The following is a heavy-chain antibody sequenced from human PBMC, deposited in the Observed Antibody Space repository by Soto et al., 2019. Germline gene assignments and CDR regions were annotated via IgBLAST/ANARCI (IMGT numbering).Heavy chain of an antibody. CDR3: VRDRSYYDSSGSYSPPY. J-gene: IGHJ4*02. CDR2: ISGSAATT. V-gene: IGHV3-23*01. D-gene: IGHD3-22*01. CDR1: GFTFSSYA. Sequence: EAQLLESGGGLVQPGGSLRLSCAASGFTFSSYAMNWVRQAPGKGLEWVSAISGSAATTHFADSVKGRFTISRDNSKNTLYLQMNSLRAEDTAVYYCVRDRSYYDSSGSYSPPYWGQGTLVTVSS.